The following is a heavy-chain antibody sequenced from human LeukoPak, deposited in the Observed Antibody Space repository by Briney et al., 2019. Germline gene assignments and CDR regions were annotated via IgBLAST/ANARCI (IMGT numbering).Heavy chain of an antibody. D-gene: IGHD3-3*01. CDR2: INAGNGNT. CDR3: ARARITVFGVVNYYYGMDV. V-gene: IGHV1-3*01. J-gene: IGHJ6*02. Sequence: ASVKVSCKASGYTFTSYVMHWVRQAPGQRLEWMGWINAGNGNTKYSQKFQGRVTITRDTSASTAYMELSSLRSEDTAVYYCARARITVFGVVNYYYGMDVWGQGTTVTVSS. CDR1: GYTFTSYV.